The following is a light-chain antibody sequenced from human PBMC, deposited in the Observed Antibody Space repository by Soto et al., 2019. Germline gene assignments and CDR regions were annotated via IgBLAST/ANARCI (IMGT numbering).Light chain of an antibody. CDR2: SAF. J-gene: IGKJ2*01. CDR3: LKHSDYPFT. CDR1: QGIRDA. Sequence: DIQMTQSPSSLSASVGDRVTITCRASQGIRDALGWYQQKPGKVPKRLIYSAFSLHSGVHSRFSGSGSDTEFNLTINSLQPEAFATDDCLKHSDYPFTFGPGNRLES. V-gene: IGKV1-17*01.